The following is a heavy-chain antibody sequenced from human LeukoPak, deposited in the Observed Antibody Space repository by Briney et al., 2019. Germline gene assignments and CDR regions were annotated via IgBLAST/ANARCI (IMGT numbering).Heavy chain of an antibody. CDR3: TRHGSNWNDGGD. J-gene: IGHJ4*02. V-gene: IGHV1-69*06. D-gene: IGHD1-20*01. Sequence: ASVKVSCKDCGGTFSNYAISWVRQAPGQGLEWMGGIIPMFGAANYAQKFQGRVTIIADKSTSTAYMELSSLKSEDTAVYYCTRHGSNWNDGGDWGQGTLVTVSS. CDR1: GGTFSNYA. CDR2: IIPMFGAA.